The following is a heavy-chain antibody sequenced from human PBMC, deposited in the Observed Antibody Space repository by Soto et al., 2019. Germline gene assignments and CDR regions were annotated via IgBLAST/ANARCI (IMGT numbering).Heavy chain of an antibody. CDR2: ISYDGSNK. Sequence: QVQLVESGGGVVQPGRSLRLSCAASGFTFSSYGMHWVRQAPGKGLEWVAVISYDGSNKYYADYVKGRFTISRDNSKNTLYLQMNSLRAEDTAVYYCAKDFYDFWSGYYTGITYYYYGMDVWGQGTTVTVSS. V-gene: IGHV3-30*18. CDR1: GFTFSSYG. D-gene: IGHD3-3*01. J-gene: IGHJ6*01. CDR3: AKDFYDFWSGYYTGITYYYYGMDV.